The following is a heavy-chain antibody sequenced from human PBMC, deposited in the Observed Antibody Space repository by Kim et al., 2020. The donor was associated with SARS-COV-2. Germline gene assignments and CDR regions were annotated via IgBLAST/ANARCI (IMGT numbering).Heavy chain of an antibody. J-gene: IGHJ6*02. V-gene: IGHV3-21*01. CDR1: GFTFSSYS. CDR3: ARAGRGSKWRGMDV. Sequence: GGSLRLSCAASGFTFSSYSMNWVRQAPGKGLEWVSSISSSSYIYYADSVKGRFTISRDNAKNSLYLQMNSLRAEDTAVYYCARAGRGSKWRGMDVWGQGTTVTVSS. D-gene: IGHD3-10*01. CDR2: ISSSSYI.